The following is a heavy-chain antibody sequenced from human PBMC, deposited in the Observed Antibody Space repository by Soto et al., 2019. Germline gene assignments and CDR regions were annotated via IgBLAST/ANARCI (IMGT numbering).Heavy chain of an antibody. CDR3: ARELGRVFLRRICGLGF. D-gene: IGHD6-6*01. CDR2: INPNSGGT. V-gene: IGHV1-2*04. J-gene: IGHJ6*01. CDR1: GYTFTGYY. Sequence: ASVKVSCKASGYTFTGYYMHWVRQAPGQGLEWMGWINPNSGGTNYAQKFQGWVTMTRDTSISTAYMELSRLRSDDTAVYYCARELGRVFLRRICGLGFWGQGTTGTVSS.